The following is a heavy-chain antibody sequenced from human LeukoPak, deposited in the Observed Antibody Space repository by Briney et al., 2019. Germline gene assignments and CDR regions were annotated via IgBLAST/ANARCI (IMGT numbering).Heavy chain of an antibody. CDR2: ISSGGSYE. V-gene: IGHV3-30*01. CDR3: ARDSTYYYASGSSGPHYFDN. Sequence: GRSLRLSCAASGFTFSSYAMHWVRQAPGKGLEWVSIISSGGSYEYYADSVKGRFTISRDNSKNTLYLQLNSQRAEDTAVYYCARDSTYYYASGSSGPHYFDNWGQGTLVTVSS. J-gene: IGHJ4*02. CDR1: GFTFSSYA. D-gene: IGHD3-10*01.